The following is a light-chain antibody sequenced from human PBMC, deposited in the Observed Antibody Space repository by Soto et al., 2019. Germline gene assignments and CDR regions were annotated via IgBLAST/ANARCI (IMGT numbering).Light chain of an antibody. Sequence: EIVLTQSPATLSFSPGEGATLSCRASHSVSTYLAWYQQKPGQAPRLLIYDASTRATGIPARFSGSGSGTEFTLTISRLETEDFAVYYCQQCSNWPLTFGQGTRMEIK. J-gene: IGKJ5*01. CDR1: HSVSTY. V-gene: IGKV3-11*01. CDR2: DAS. CDR3: QQCSNWPLT.